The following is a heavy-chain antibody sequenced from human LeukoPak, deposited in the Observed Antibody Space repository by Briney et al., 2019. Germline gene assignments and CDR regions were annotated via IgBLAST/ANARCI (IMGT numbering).Heavy chain of an antibody. CDR1: GGSIRSAGYS. J-gene: IGHJ4*02. CDR3: ARQGIAKRPPIDY. CDR2: IYYSGNT. D-gene: IGHD6-13*01. V-gene: IGHV4-30-2*03. Sequence: PSQTLSLTCSVSGGSIRSAGYSWYWIRQFPGRGLEWIGYIYYSGNTAYNPSLKSRVTISVDTSKNQFSLKLSSVTAADTAVYYCARQGIAKRPPIDYWGQGTLVTVSS.